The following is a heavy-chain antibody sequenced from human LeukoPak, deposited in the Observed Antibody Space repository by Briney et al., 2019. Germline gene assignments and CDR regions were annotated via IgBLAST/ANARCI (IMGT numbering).Heavy chain of an antibody. CDR2: IIPIFGTA. CDR1: GGTFSIYA. J-gene: IGHJ4*02. CDR3: ARRGDATEFDY. Sequence: GASVKVSCKASGGTFSIYAISWVRQAPGQALEWMGGIIPIFGTANYAQKFQGRVTITADESTSTAYMELSSLRSEDTAVYYCARRGDATEFDYWGQGTLVTVSS. V-gene: IGHV1-69*13.